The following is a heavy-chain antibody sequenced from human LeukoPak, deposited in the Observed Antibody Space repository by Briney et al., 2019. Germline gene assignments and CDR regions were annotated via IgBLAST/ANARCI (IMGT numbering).Heavy chain of an antibody. CDR3: ARTPLAAGGSYDDS. CDR1: GFSLSTSGMC. V-gene: IGHV2-70*01. D-gene: IGHD6-13*01. Sequence: SGPTLVNPTQTLTLTCTFSGFSLSTSGMCVSWIRQPPGEALEWLALIDWHDDKYYSTSQRTRLTISKDTSKNQVVLTMTNMDPVDTATYYCARTPLAAGGSYDDSWGQGTLVTVSS. J-gene: IGHJ4*02. CDR2: IDWHDDK.